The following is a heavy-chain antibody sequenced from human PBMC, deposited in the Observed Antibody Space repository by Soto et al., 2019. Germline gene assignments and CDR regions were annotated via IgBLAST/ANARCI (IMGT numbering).Heavy chain of an antibody. D-gene: IGHD2-15*01. CDR1: GFTFSNYW. J-gene: IGHJ5*02. CDR3: ARGMFPHLAATGDNSFDP. V-gene: IGHV3-74*01. CDR2: INSDGIST. Sequence: EVQLVESGGGLVQPGGSLRLSCAASGFTFSNYWMHWVRQVPGKGLLWVSRINSDGISTNYADSVKGRFTISRDNAKNTLYLQMNSLRAEDTAVYYCARGMFPHLAATGDNSFDPWGQGTLVTVSS.